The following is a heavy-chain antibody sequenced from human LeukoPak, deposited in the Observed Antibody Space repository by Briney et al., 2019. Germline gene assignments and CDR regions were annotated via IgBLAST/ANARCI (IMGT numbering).Heavy chain of an antibody. V-gene: IGHV4-4*02. CDR2: IYHSGST. J-gene: IGHJ4*02. D-gene: IGHD4-17*01. CDR3: ARVTAGPTGYFDY. Sequence: PSETLSLTCAVSGGSISSSNWWSWVRQPPGKGLEWIGEIYHSGSTNYNPSLKSRVAISVDTSKNQFSLKLSSVPAADTAVYYCARVTAGPTGYFDYWGQGTLVTVSS. CDR1: GGSISSSNW.